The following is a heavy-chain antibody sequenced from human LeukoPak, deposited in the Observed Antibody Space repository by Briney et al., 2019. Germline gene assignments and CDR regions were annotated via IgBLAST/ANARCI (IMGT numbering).Heavy chain of an antibody. CDR1: GGSISSSSYY. Sequence: SSETLSLTSTVSGGSISSSSYYWGWIRQPPGKGLEWIGSIYYSGSTYYNPSLKSRATISVDTSKNQFSVKLRSVTAADTAVYYCARATRSYYFDYWGQGTLVTVSS. D-gene: IGHD2-2*01. CDR3: ARATRSYYFDY. CDR2: IYYSGST. J-gene: IGHJ4*02. V-gene: IGHV4-39*07.